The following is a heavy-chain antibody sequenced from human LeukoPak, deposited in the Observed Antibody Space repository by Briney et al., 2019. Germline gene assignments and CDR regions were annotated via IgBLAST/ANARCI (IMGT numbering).Heavy chain of an antibody. Sequence: GGSLRLSCAASGFTFSSYSMNWVRQAPGKGLEWVSYISSSSSTIYYADSVKGRFTISRDNAKNSLYLQMNSLRAEDTAVYYCARDQNGRDFDYWGQGTLVTVSS. V-gene: IGHV3-48*04. CDR2: ISSSSSTI. J-gene: IGHJ4*02. CDR1: GFTFSSYS. D-gene: IGHD2-8*01. CDR3: ARDQNGRDFDY.